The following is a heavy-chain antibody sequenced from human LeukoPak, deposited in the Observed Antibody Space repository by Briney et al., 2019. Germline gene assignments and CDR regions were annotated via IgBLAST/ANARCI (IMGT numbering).Heavy chain of an antibody. D-gene: IGHD4-23*01. CDR1: GCTFSSYA. CDR2: IIPIFGTA. V-gene: IGHV1-69*05. CDR3: AGDYGGNVGY. Sequence: SVKVSCKASGCTFSSYAISWVRQAPGQGLEWMGRIIPIFGTANYAQKFQGRVTITTDESTSTAYMELSSLRSEDTAVYYCAGDYGGNVGYWGQGTLVTVSS. J-gene: IGHJ4*02.